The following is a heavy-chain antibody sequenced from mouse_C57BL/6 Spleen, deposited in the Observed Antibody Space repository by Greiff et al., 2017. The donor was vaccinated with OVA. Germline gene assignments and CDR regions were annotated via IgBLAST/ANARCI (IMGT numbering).Heavy chain of an antibody. CDR1: GFTFSDYY. V-gene: IGHV5-16*01. J-gene: IGHJ2*01. D-gene: IGHD2-4*01. CDR3: ARDGIYYDYDKGFDY. Sequence: EVKLVESEGGLVQPGSSMKLSCTASGFTFSDYYMAWVRQVPEKGLEWVANINYDGSSTYYLDSLKSRFIISRDNAKNILYLQMSSLKSEDTATYYCARDGIYYDYDKGFDYWGQGTTLTVSS. CDR2: INYDGSST.